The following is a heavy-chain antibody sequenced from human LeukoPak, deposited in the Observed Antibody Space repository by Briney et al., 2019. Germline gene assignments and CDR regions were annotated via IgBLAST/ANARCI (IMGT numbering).Heavy chain of an antibody. Sequence: PGRSLRLSCAASGFTFGSYGMHWVRQAPGKGLEWVAVIWYDGSNKYYADSVKGRFTISRDNSKNTLYLQMNSLRAEDTAVYYCARNRLPDYYDSNYGMDVWGQGTTVTVSS. J-gene: IGHJ6*02. CDR3: ARNRLPDYYDSNYGMDV. CDR2: IWYDGSNK. D-gene: IGHD3-22*01. V-gene: IGHV3-33*01. CDR1: GFTFGSYG.